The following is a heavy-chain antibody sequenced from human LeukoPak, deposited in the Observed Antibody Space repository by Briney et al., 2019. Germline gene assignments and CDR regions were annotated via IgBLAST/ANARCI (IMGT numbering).Heavy chain of an antibody. CDR2: IYYSGST. Sequence: SETLSLACTVSGGSISSYYWSWIRQPPGKGLEWIAYIYYSGSTNYNPSLKSRVTISVDTSKNQFSLKLSSVTAADTAVYYCARRYGSGSSGTFDYWGQGTLVTVSS. D-gene: IGHD3-10*01. V-gene: IGHV4-59*01. CDR3: ARRYGSGSSGTFDY. CDR1: GGSISSYY. J-gene: IGHJ4*02.